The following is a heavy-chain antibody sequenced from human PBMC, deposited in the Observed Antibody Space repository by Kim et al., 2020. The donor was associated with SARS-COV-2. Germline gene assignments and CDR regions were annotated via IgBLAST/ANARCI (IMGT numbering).Heavy chain of an antibody. Sequence: SETLSLTCTVSGGSISSSSYYWGWIRQPPGKGLEWIGSIYYSGSTYYNPSLKSRVTISVDTSKNQFSLKLSSVTAADTAVYYCARDGVVIGPVDYWGQGTLVTVSS. V-gene: IGHV4-39*07. CDR3: ARDGVVIGPVDY. CDR2: IYYSGST. J-gene: IGHJ4*02. D-gene: IGHD3-3*01. CDR1: GGSISSSSYY.